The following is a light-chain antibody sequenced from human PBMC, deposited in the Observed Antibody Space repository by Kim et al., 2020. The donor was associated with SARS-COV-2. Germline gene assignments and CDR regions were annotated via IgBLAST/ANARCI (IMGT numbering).Light chain of an antibody. V-gene: IGKV3-15*01. CDR1: QSVNSN. CDR3: QEYNSWPPYN. J-gene: IGKJ2*01. CDR2: GAS. Sequence: EIVVTQSPATLSMSPGERATLSCRASQSVNSNLAWYQQKPGQATRLLIYGASTRATGIPGRFSGSGSGTEFSLTISSLQSEDFAVYYCQEYNSWPPYNFGLGTKLEI.